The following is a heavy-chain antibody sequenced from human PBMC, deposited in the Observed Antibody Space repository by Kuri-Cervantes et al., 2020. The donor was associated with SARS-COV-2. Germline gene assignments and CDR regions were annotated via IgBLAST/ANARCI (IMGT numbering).Heavy chain of an antibody. Sequence: SETLSLTCTVSGGSISTSSYYWGWIRQPPGKGLEWIGIIYYSGSTYYNQSLKSRVTISVDTSKNQFSLKLGSVTAADTAVYYCARQMMSSITIFGVVITRNWFDTWGQGTLVTVSS. CDR2: IYYSGST. V-gene: IGHV4-39*01. CDR3: ARQMMSSITIFGVVITRNWFDT. J-gene: IGHJ5*02. D-gene: IGHD3-3*01. CDR1: GGSISTSSYY.